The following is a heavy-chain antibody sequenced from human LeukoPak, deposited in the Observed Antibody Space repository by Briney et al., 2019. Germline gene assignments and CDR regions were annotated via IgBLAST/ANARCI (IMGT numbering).Heavy chain of an antibody. CDR3: ARAPYGGALDY. V-gene: IGHV4-39*07. D-gene: IGHD4-23*01. Sequence: SETLSLTCTVAGGSIRSNSHYWGWLRQPPGQGLEWIGEINHSGSTNYNPSLKSRVTISLDTSKNQLSLRLSSVTAADTAVYFCARAPYGGALDYWGQGTLVTVSS. CDR1: GGSIRSNSHY. J-gene: IGHJ4*02. CDR2: INHSGST.